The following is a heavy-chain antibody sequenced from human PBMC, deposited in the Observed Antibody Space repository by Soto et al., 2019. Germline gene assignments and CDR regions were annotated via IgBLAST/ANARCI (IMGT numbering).Heavy chain of an antibody. Sequence: GGSLRLSCAASGFTFSSYWVHWVRQVPGKGLVWVSRINTDGSSTNYADSVKGRFAISRDNAKNTVYLQMNSLRAEDTAVYYCARGGLGSFLLDYWGQGTLVTVSS. J-gene: IGHJ4*02. CDR3: ARGGLGSFLLDY. CDR1: GFTFSSYW. V-gene: IGHV3-74*01. CDR2: INTDGSST. D-gene: IGHD3-10*01.